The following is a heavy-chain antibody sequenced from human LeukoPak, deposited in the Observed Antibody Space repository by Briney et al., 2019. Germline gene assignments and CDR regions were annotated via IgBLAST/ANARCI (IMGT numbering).Heavy chain of an antibody. J-gene: IGHJ4*02. V-gene: IGHV1-69*05. CDR3: ARETGRNYDFWSGFDS. Sequence: SVKVSCKASGGTLRSYAISWVRQAPDQGLEWMGVFVPLICTPEYAPKFQGRVTITTDESTSTAYMELSSLRSEDTALYYCARETGRNYDFWSGFDSWGQGTLVTVSS. D-gene: IGHD3-3*01. CDR1: GGTLRSYA. CDR2: FVPLICTP.